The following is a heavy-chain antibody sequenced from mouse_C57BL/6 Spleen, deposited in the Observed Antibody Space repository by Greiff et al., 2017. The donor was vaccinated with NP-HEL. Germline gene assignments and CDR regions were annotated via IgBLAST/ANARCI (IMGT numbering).Heavy chain of an antibody. CDR3: ARAGSELFDY. CDR1: GYTFTNYW. V-gene: IGHV1-69*01. CDR2: IDPSDSYT. J-gene: IGHJ2*01. Sequence: QVHVKQPGAELVMPGASVKLSCKASGYTFTNYWMHWVKQRPGQGLEWIGEIDPSDSYTNYNQKFKGKSTLTVDKSSSTAYMQLSSLTSEDSAVYYCARAGSELFDYWGQGTTLTVSS. D-gene: IGHD1-1*01.